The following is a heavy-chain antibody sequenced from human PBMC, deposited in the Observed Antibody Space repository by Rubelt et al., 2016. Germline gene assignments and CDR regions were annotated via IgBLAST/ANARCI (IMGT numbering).Heavy chain of an antibody. Sequence: QVQLQQWGAGLLKPSETLSLTCAVYGGSFSGYYWGLIRQPPGKGLDWIGEINHSGSTNYNPSLKSRVTISVDSSKNQFSLKLSSVTAADTAVYYCARSSLNYYDSSGYSYFDYWGQGTLVTVSS. J-gene: IGHJ4*02. CDR1: GGSFSGYY. CDR2: INHSGST. V-gene: IGHV4-34*01. D-gene: IGHD3-22*01. CDR3: ARSSLNYYDSSGYSYFDY.